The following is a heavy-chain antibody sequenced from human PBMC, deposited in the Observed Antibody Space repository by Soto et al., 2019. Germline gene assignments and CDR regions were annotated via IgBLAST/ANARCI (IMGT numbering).Heavy chain of an antibody. Sequence: ASETLSLTCAVSGGSISSAGYSWSWIRQPPGKGLEWIGYIFPSGTTYYNPSLKSRVTISIDVSKNQFSLSLRSLTAADTAVYYCARSREFDSWGQGTLVTVSS. CDR1: GGSISSAGYS. CDR3: ARSREFDS. V-gene: IGHV4-30-2*01. J-gene: IGHJ4*02. CDR2: IFPSGTT.